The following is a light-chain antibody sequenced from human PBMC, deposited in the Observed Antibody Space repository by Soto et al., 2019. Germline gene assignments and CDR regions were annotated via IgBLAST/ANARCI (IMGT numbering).Light chain of an antibody. CDR2: GAS. CDR3: QQYNNWPPFYT. J-gene: IGKJ2*01. Sequence: EIVMTQSPATLSVSPGERATLSCRASQSVSSNLAWYQQKPGQAPRLLIYGASTRATGIPARFSGSGSGTEFTLTISSLQSEDFAVYYWQQYNNWPPFYTFGQGTKLEIK. V-gene: IGKV3-15*01. CDR1: QSVSSN.